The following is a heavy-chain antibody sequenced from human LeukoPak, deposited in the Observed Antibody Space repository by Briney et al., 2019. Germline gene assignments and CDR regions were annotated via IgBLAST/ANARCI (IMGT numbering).Heavy chain of an antibody. Sequence: ASVKVSCKASGYTFTSYDINWVRQATGQGLEWMGWMNPNSGNTGYAQKFQGRITVTRDTYTSTVYMDLSSLRSEDTATYYCARGAPTTRIGAGRFDYWGQGSLLTVAS. CDR3: ARGAPTTRIGAGRFDY. V-gene: IGHV1-8*01. J-gene: IGHJ4*02. D-gene: IGHD5-12*01. CDR2: MNPNSGNT. CDR1: GYTFTSYD.